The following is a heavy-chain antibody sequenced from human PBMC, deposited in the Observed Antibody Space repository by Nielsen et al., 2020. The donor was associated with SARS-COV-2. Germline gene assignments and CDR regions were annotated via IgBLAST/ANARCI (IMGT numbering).Heavy chain of an antibody. D-gene: IGHD2-21*02. J-gene: IGHJ5*02. CDR3: AREGGAYCGGDCYSGWFDP. CDR1: GYTFTSYD. CDR2: MNPNSGNT. V-gene: IGHV1-8*01. Sequence: ASVKVSCKASGYTFTSYDINWVRQATGQGLEWMGWMNPNSGNTGYAQKFQGRVTMTRNTSISTAYMELSSLRSEDTAVYYCAREGGAYCGGDCYSGWFDPWGQGTLVTVSS.